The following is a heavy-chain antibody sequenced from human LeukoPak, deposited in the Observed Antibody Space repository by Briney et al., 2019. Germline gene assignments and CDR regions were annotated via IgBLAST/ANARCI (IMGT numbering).Heavy chain of an antibody. D-gene: IGHD6-13*01. V-gene: IGHV3-30-3*01. CDR2: ISYDGGNK. CDR3: AREYSSPPGMFDY. J-gene: IGHJ4*02. Sequence: PGRSLRLSCAASGFTFSSYAMHWVRQAPGKGLEWVAVISYDGGNKYYADSVKGRFTISRDNSKNTLYLQMNSLRAEDTAVYYCAREYSSPPGMFDYWGQGTLVTVSS. CDR1: GFTFSSYA.